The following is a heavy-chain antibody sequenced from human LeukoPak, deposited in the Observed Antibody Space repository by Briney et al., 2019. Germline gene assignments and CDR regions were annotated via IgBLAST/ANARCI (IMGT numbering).Heavy chain of an antibody. CDR2: TNSDGSST. D-gene: IGHD3-22*01. CDR1: GFTFSSYW. CDR3: ARTPYYYDSSGYYYDY. Sequence: GGSLRLSCAAPGFTFSSYWMHWVRQAPGKGLVWVSRTNSDGSSTSYADSVKGRFTISRDNAKNMLYLQMSSLRAEDTAVCYCARTPYYYDSSGYYYDYWGQGALVTVSS. V-gene: IGHV3-74*01. J-gene: IGHJ4*02.